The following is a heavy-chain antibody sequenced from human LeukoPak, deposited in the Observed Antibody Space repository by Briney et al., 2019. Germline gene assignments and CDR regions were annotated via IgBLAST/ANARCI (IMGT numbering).Heavy chain of an antibody. CDR1: GVTFSIYS. CDR3: ARDRSGIAVAGTRFDY. CDR2: IVSSSSSK. J-gene: IGHJ4*02. Sequence: PGGSLRLSCALSGVTFSIYSMHCVRHAPRKGLECVSYIVSSSSSKYYADSVKGRFTICRDNAKNSLYLQMNSLRDEDTAVYYCARDRSGIAVAGTRFDYWGQGTLVTVSS. D-gene: IGHD6-19*01. V-gene: IGHV3-48*02.